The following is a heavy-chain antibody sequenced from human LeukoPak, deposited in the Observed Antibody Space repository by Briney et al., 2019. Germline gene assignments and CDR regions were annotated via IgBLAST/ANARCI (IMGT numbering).Heavy chain of an antibody. CDR3: ARVLDITGTIFDAFDI. Sequence: PGGSLRLSCAASGFTFTTYKMNWVRQAPGKGLEWVSSISSSGTYMYYADSLKGRFTISRDNAKNSLYLQMNSLRAEDTAVYYCARVLDITGTIFDAFDIWGQGTMVTVSS. D-gene: IGHD1-20*01. J-gene: IGHJ3*02. V-gene: IGHV3-21*01. CDR1: GFTFTTYK. CDR2: ISSSGTYM.